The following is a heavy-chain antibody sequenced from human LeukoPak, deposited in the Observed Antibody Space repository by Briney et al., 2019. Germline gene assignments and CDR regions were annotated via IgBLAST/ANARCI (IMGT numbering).Heavy chain of an antibody. CDR2: FSATGGNT. Sequence: GGSLRLSCAASGFTFSTYAMSWVRQAPGKGLEWVSGFSATGGNTHYADSVKGRFTISRDNSKNTVHLQMNSLRAEDTAVYYCARRAGDYSHPYDYWGQGTLVTVSS. V-gene: IGHV3-23*01. CDR1: GFTFSTYA. J-gene: IGHJ4*02. D-gene: IGHD3-22*01. CDR3: ARRAGDYSHPYDY.